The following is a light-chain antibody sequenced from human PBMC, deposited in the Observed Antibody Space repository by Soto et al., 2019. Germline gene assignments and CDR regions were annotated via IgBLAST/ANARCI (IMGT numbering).Light chain of an antibody. CDR3: SSYTRSSTSYV. J-gene: IGLJ1*01. CDR1: SSDVGGYNY. Sequence: QSALTQPASVSGSPGQSITISCTGTSSDVGGYNYVSWYQQPPGKAPKLMIYEVSNRPSRVSNRFSGSKSGNTASLTISGLQAEDEADYYCSSYTRSSTSYVFGTGTKVTVL. V-gene: IGLV2-14*01. CDR2: EVS.